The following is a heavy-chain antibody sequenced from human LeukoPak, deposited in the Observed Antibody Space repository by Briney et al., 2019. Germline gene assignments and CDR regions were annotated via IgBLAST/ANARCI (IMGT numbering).Heavy chain of an antibody. CDR1: GFTFSDYY. D-gene: IGHD3-9*01. Sequence: SLRLSCAASGFTFSDYYMSCISHAPGKGLESVSYSSSCSSYTNYAVSVKGRFTISRDNAKDSLYLQMNSLRAEDSAFYFCKQKTAYEILTGHVWGQGTTVTVSS. J-gene: IGHJ6*02. CDR2: SSSCSSYT. V-gene: IGHV3-11*03. CDR3: KQKTAYEILTGHV.